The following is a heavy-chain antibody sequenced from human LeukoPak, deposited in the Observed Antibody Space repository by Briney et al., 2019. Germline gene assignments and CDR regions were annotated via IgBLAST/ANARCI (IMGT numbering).Heavy chain of an antibody. V-gene: IGHV3-23*01. J-gene: IGHJ4*02. CDR2: STRTGT. Sequence: GGSLRLSCAASGFTFSNYAMSWVRQAPGKGLEGVSTSTRTGTYYADSVKGRFTISRDNSKNTLYLQMNRLRAEDTALYYCAKDVMTTMTPFDCWGPGTLVTVSS. CDR1: GFTFSNYA. CDR3: AKDVMTTMTPFDC. D-gene: IGHD4-17*01.